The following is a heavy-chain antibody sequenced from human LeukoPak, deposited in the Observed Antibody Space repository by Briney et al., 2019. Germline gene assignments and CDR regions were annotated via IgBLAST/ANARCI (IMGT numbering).Heavy chain of an antibody. CDR3: TRELQPVVRADDYYFYY. CDR2: IRSKAYGGTT. J-gene: IGHJ4*02. Sequence: GGSLRLSCTASGFTFGDYAMSWVRQAPGKGLEWVGFIRSKAYGGTTEYAASVKGRFTISRDDSKSIAYLQMNSLRTEDTAVYYCTRELQPVVRADDYYFYYWGQGTLVTVSS. V-gene: IGHV3-49*04. D-gene: IGHD2-2*01. CDR1: GFTFGDYA.